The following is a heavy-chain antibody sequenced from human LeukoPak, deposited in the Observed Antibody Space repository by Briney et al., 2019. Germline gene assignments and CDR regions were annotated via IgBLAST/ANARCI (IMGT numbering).Heavy chain of an antibody. CDR2: INPKTGVT. V-gene: IGHV1-2*02. CDR3: ARGPTVVTPDY. Sequence: ASVKVSCKASGYTFTGNYMHWVRQAPGQGLEWMGWINPKTGVTNYAQRFQGRVTVTTDTSISTAYMDLSNLRSDDTALYYCARGPTVVTPDYWGQGTLVTVSS. D-gene: IGHD4-23*01. J-gene: IGHJ4*02. CDR1: GYTFTGNY.